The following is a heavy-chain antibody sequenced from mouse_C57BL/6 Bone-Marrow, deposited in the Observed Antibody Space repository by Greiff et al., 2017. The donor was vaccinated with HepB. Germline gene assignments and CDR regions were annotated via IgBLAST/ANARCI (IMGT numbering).Heavy chain of an antibody. CDR2: ISSGSSTI. CDR3: ARVGRVDY. Sequence: EVKLMESGGGLVKPGGSLKLSCAASGFTFSDYGMHWVRQAPEKGLEWVAYISSGSSTIYYADTVKGRFTISRDNAKNTLFLQMTSLRSEDTAMYYCARVGRVDYWGQGTTLPVSS. CDR1: GFTFSDYG. V-gene: IGHV5-17*01. J-gene: IGHJ2*01.